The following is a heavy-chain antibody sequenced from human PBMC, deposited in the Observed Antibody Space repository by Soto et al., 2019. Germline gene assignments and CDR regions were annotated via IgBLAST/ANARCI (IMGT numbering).Heavy chain of an antibody. J-gene: IGHJ4*02. CDR2: IYHSGST. D-gene: IGHD6-13*01. V-gene: IGHV4-30-2*01. CDR1: GGSISSSGYS. Sequence: QLQLQESGSGLVKPSQTLSLTCAVSGGSISSSGYSWSWIRQPPGKGLEWIGYIYHSGSTYYNPSLTSRVTISVDRPKNPFSLRLSSVTAADTPVYYCAGGQQLVRNYWGQGTLVTVSS. CDR3: AGGQQLVRNY.